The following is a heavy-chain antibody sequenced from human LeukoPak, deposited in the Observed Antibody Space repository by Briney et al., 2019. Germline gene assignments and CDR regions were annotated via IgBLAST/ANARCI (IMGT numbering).Heavy chain of an antibody. D-gene: IGHD6-13*01. J-gene: IGHJ6*03. CDR1: GFTFSSSW. CDR3: ARGRRSSSWDYYYYYYMDV. Sequence: GGSLRLSCAASGFTFSSSWMHWVCQAPEKGLEWVADIKCDGSEKYYVDSVKGRFTISRDNAKNSLYLQMNSLRAEDTALYYCARGRRSSSWDYYYYYYMDVWGKGTTVTVSS. CDR2: IKCDGSEK. V-gene: IGHV3-52*01.